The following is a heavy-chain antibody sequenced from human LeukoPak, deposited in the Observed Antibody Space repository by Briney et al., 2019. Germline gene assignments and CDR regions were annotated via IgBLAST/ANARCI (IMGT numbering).Heavy chain of an antibody. CDR3: ARGYIMITFGGVIVIKPTFDY. CDR2: ISAYNGNT. J-gene: IGHJ4*02. D-gene: IGHD3-16*02. V-gene: IGHV1-18*04. CDR1: GYTFTGYY. Sequence: ASVKVSCKASGYTFTGYYMHWVRQAPGQGLEWMGWISAYNGNTNYAQKLQGRVTMTTDTSTSTAYMELRSLRSDDTAVYYCARGYIMITFGGVIVIKPTFDYWGQGTLVTVSS.